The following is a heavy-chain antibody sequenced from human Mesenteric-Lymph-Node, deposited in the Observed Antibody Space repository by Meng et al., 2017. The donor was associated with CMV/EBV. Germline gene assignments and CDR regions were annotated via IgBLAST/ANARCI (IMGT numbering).Heavy chain of an antibody. D-gene: IGHD1-14*01. Sequence: GGSLRLSCAASGFTLGSYWMTWVRQAPGKGLEWVANIRQEGTEKNYAESVKGRFTISRDNAKNSLFLQMNSLRAEDTAVYYCARGITTDYWGQGTLVTVS. CDR2: IRQEGTEK. CDR1: GFTLGSYW. CDR3: ARGITTDY. V-gene: IGHV3-7*01. J-gene: IGHJ4*02.